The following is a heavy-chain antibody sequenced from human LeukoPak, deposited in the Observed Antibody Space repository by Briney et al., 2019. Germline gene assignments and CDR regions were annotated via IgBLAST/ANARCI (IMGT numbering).Heavy chain of an antibody. CDR2: VSGSGGST. J-gene: IGHJ4*02. Sequence: GGSLRLSCAASGFTFSSYAMSWVRQAPGKGLEWVSAVSGSGGSTYYADSVKGRFTISRDNSKNTLYLQMNSLRAEDTAVYYCAKASLRYFDWLFDYWGQGTLVTVSS. CDR3: AKASLRYFDWLFDY. V-gene: IGHV3-23*01. CDR1: GFTFSSYA. D-gene: IGHD3-9*01.